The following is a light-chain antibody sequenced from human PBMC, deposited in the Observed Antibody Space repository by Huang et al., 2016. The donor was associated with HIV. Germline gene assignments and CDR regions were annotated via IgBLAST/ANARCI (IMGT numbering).Light chain of an antibody. J-gene: IGKJ2*01. Sequence: DIQMTQSPSSLSASVGDRVTISCRARQTIGTHLNWYQTKPGEAPKLLMFTASTLQRGVPSRFSGSGAGAVFALTISSLQPEDFATYYCQQSFSTPYTFGQGTKLDIK. CDR2: TAS. CDR1: QTIGTH. CDR3: QQSFSTPYT. V-gene: IGKV1-39*01.